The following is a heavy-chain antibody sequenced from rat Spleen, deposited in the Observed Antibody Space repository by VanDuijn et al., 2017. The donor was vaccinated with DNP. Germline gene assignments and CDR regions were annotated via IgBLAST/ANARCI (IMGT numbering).Heavy chain of an antibody. D-gene: IGHD1-11*01. CDR3: ARHNGGPMDA. Sequence: EVQLVKSGGGLVQPGRSLNLSCAASGFTFSNYYMAWVRQAPKKGLEWVASISTSGSRTYYPDSVKGRFTISRDNAKSSLYLQMNSLKSEDTATYYCARHNGGPMDAWGQGTSVTVSS. J-gene: IGHJ4*01. V-gene: IGHV5-25*01. CDR2: ISTSGSRT. CDR1: GFTFSNYY.